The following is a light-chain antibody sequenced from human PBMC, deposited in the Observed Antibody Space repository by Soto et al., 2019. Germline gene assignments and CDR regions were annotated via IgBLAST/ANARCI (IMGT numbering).Light chain of an antibody. CDR2: DVS. Sequence: QSALTQPASVSGSPGQSITISCTGTSSDVGSYNYVSWYQQYPGKAPKLMIYDVSNRPSGVSYRFSGSKSGNTASLTISGLQSEYQADYYCRSYTTSSTHVVFGGGTKVTVL. J-gene: IGLJ2*01. CDR3: RSYTTSSTHVV. V-gene: IGLV2-14*01. CDR1: SSDVGSYNY.